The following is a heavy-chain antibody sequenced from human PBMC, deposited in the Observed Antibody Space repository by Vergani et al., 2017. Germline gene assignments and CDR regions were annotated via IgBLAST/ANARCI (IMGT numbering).Heavy chain of an antibody. CDR2: ISGSGGST. J-gene: IGHJ4*02. Sequence: VQLVQSGAEVKKPGASVKVSCKASGGTFSSYTMSWVRQAPGKGLEWVSAISGSGGSTYNADSVKGRFTISRDNSKNTLYLQMNSLRAEDTAVYYCAEDKPKYIYGSDFDYWGQGTLVTVSS. V-gene: IGHV3-23*04. CDR1: GGTFSSYT. D-gene: IGHD2-15*01. CDR3: AEDKPKYIYGSDFDY.